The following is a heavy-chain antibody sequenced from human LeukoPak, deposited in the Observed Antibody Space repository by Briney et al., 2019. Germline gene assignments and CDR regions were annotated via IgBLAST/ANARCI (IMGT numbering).Heavy chain of an antibody. J-gene: IGHJ5*02. D-gene: IGHD2-15*01. V-gene: IGHV5-51*01. CDR1: GYSFTSYW. CDR3: ARSVFGVVVAANWFDP. CDR2: IYPGDSDT. Sequence: GESLKISCKGSGYSFTSYWIGWVRQMPGKGLEWMGIIYPGDSDTRYSPSFQGQVTISADKSISTAYLQWSSLKASDTAMYYCARSVFGVVVAANWFDPWGQGTLVTVSS.